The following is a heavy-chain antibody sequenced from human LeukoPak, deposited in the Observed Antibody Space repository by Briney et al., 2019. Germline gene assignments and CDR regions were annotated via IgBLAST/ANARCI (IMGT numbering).Heavy chain of an antibody. CDR2: INSGVT. Sequence: GGSLRLSCVASGFXFSMYRIHWVRQAPGKGLKWVSCINSGVTTYADSVKGRFTVSRDNAKNTLNLQMNSLRVEDTAIYYCASLGSREAYKGGDFWGQGTLVTVSS. D-gene: IGHD5-24*01. CDR1: GFXFSMYR. J-gene: IGHJ4*02. CDR3: ASLGSREAYKGGDF. V-gene: IGHV3-74*01.